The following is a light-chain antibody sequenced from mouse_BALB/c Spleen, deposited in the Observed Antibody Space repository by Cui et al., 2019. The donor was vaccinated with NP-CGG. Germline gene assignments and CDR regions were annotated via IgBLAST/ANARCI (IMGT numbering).Light chain of an antibody. CDR1: TGAVTTSNY. Sequence: HAVVPQASAPTTSPGETVTLTCRSSTGAVTTSNYANWVQEKPDHLFTGLIGGTNNRAPGVPARFSGSLIGDKAALTITGAQTEDEAIYFCALWYSNHWVFGGGTKLTVL. V-gene: IGLV1*01. CDR2: GTN. CDR3: ALWYSNHWV. J-gene: IGLJ1*01.